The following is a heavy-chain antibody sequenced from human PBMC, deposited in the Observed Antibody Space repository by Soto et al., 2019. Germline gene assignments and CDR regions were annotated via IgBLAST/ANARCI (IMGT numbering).Heavy chain of an antibody. V-gene: IGHV3-48*01. CDR3: ARRAYYYDSSGLSY. D-gene: IGHD3-22*01. CDR1: GFTFSSYS. CDR2: ISSSSSTI. J-gene: IGHJ4*02. Sequence: EVQLVESGGGLVQPGGSLRLSCAASGFTFSSYSMNWVRQAPGKGLEWVSYISSSSSTIYYADSVKGRFTISRDNAKNSLYLKMNSLRAEDTAVYYCARRAYYYDSSGLSYWGQGTLVTVSS.